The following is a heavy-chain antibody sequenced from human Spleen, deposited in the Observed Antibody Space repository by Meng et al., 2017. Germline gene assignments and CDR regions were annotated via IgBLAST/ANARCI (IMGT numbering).Heavy chain of an antibody. V-gene: IGHV3-30*04. D-gene: IGHD3-22*01. CDR2: ISCDASNK. J-gene: IGHJ5*02. CDR1: RFTFSTYT. Sequence: GESLKISCAASRFTFSTYTMFWVRQAPAKGLEWVAIISCDASNKSYAGSVKGRFTVSRDNFKNMVCLQINSLRAEDTAVYYCASNYYDSSGYSADMSDWFDPWGQGTLVTVSS. CDR3: ASNYYDSSGYSADMSDWFDP.